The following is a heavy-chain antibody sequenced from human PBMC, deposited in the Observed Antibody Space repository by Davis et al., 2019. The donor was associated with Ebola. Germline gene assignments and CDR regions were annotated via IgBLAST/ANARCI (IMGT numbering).Heavy chain of an antibody. CDR2: INPNSGGT. D-gene: IGHD2-8*01. CDR3: ARGTNRDIVLMVYADFDY. J-gene: IGHJ4*02. V-gene: IGHV1-2*02. CDR1: GYTFTGYY. Sequence: ASVKVSCKASGYTFTGYYMHWVRQAPGQGLEWMGWINPNSGGTNYAQKFQGRVTMTRATSISTAYMELSRLRSDDTAVYYCARGTNRDIVLMVYADFDYWGQGTLVTVSS.